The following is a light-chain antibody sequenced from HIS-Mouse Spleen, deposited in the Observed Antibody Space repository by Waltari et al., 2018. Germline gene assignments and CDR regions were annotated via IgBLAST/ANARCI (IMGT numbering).Light chain of an antibody. CDR2: DVS. V-gene: IGLV2-14*03. J-gene: IGLJ2*01. Sequence: QSALTQPASVSGSPGQSIPISCTGPRSDVGGYTYVSWYQQHPGKAPKLMIYDVSNRPSGVSNRFSGSKSGNTASLTISGLQAEDEADYYCSSYTSSSFNVVFGGGTKLTVL. CDR1: RSDVGGYTY. CDR3: SSYTSSSFNVV.